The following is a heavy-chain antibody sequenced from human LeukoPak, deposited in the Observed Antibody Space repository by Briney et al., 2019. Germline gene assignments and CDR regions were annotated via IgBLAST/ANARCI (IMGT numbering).Heavy chain of an antibody. CDR1: GYTLTELS. Sequence: ASVKVSCKVSGYTLTELSMHWVRQAPGKGLEWMGGFDPEDGETIYAQKFQGRVTMTEDTSTDTAYMELSSLRSEDTAVYYCATDPPPPYSSSSYYFDYWGQGTLVTVSS. V-gene: IGHV1-24*01. CDR3: ATDPPPPYSSSSYYFDY. CDR2: FDPEDGET. J-gene: IGHJ4*02. D-gene: IGHD6-6*01.